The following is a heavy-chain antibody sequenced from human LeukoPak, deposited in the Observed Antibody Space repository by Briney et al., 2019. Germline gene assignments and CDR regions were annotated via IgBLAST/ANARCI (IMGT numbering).Heavy chain of an antibody. CDR1: GGTFSSYA. J-gene: IGHJ3*02. D-gene: IGHD3-22*01. CDR2: IIPIFGTA. Sequence: GASVKVSCKASGGTFSSYAISWVRQAPGQGLEWMGGIIPIFGTANYAQKFQGRVTITTDESTSTAYMELSSLRSEDTAVYYCAKYYYDSSGFWDAFDIWGQGTMVTVSS. CDR3: AKYYYDSSGFWDAFDI. V-gene: IGHV1-69*05.